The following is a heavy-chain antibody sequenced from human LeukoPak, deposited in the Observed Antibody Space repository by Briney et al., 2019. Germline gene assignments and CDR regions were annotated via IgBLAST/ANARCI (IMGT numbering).Heavy chain of an antibody. D-gene: IGHD6-6*01. J-gene: IGHJ4*02. CDR2: IGTAGDT. CDR3: AREYRSSSGRAFDY. Sequence: GGSLRLSCAASGFTFSSYDMHWVRQATGKGLEWVSAIGTAGDTYNLGSVKGRFTISRENAKNSLYLQMNSLRAGDTAVHYCAREYRSSSGRAFDYWGQGTLVTVSS. V-gene: IGHV3-13*01. CDR1: GFTFSSYD.